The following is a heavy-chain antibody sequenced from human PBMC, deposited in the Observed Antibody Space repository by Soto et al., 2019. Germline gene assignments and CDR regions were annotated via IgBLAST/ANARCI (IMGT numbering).Heavy chain of an antibody. CDR1: GYTFTGYY. V-gene: IGHV1-2*04. D-gene: IGHD3-10*01. CDR3: ARAVWYYYGSGNYYYYGMDV. CDR2: INPNSGGT. J-gene: IGHJ6*02. Sequence: QVQLVQSGAEVKKPGASVKVSCKASGYTFTGYYMHWVRQAPGQGLEWMGWINPNSGGTNYAQKFQGWVTMTRDTSISTAYMELSRLRSDDTAVYYCARAVWYYYGSGNYYYYGMDVWGQGTTVTVSS.